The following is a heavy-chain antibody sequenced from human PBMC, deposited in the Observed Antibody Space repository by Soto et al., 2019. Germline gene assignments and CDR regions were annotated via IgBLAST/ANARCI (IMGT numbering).Heavy chain of an antibody. Sequence: ASVKVSCKASGGTFSSYAISWVRQAPGQGLEWMGGIIPIFGTANYAQKFQGRVTITADKSTSTAYMELSSLRSEDTAVYYCARDNPPSIATPGGYYGMDVWGQGTTVTVSS. CDR2: IIPIFGTA. CDR1: GGTFSSYA. D-gene: IGHD6-6*01. J-gene: IGHJ6*02. V-gene: IGHV1-69*06. CDR3: ARDNPPSIATPGGYYGMDV.